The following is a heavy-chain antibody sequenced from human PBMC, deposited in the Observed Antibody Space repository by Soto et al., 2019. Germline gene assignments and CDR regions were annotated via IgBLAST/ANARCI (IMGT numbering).Heavy chain of an antibody. CDR1: GFTFSSDS. Sequence: EVQLVESGGGLVEAGGSLRLSCVASGFTFSSDSLNWVRQAPGRGLEWVSYISSSASTIDYADSVKGRFTISRDNAKNSLYLQMNSLRDEDTAVYFCARGILMLPAPTSGRYFDYWGQGTLVTVSS. V-gene: IGHV3-48*02. CDR2: ISSSASTI. D-gene: IGHD2-8*01. CDR3: ARGILMLPAPTSGRYFDY. J-gene: IGHJ4*02.